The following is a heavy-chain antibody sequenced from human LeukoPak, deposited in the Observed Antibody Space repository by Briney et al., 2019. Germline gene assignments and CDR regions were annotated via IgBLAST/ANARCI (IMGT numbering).Heavy chain of an antibody. CDR1: GGTFSSYA. CDR2: IIPIFGTA. V-gene: IGHV1-69*05. D-gene: IGHD3-16*01. J-gene: IGHJ4*02. CDR3: AREQIYYDYVWGSYFFDY. Sequence: SVKVSCKASGGTFSSYAISWVRQAPGQGLEWMGRIIPIFGTANYAQKFQGRVTITTDESTSTAYMELSSLRSEDTALYYCAREQIYYDYVWGSYFFDYWGQGTLVTVSS.